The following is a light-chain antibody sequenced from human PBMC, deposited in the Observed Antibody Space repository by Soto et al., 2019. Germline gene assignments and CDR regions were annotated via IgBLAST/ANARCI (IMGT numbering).Light chain of an antibody. J-gene: IGLJ1*01. V-gene: IGLV1-40*01. CDR1: SSNIGAGFD. CDR3: QSYDKGLGGYV. CDR2: ANT. Sequence: QPVLTQPPAVSGAPGQRVTISCTGSSSNIGAGFDVHWYQQLPGTVPKLLISANTNRPSGVPDRFSGSKSGTSASLAITGLQAEDEADYYCQSYDKGLGGYVFGTGTKLTVL.